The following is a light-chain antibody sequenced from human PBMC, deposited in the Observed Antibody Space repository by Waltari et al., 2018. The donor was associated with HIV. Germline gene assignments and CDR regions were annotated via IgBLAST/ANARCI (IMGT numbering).Light chain of an antibody. CDR1: SSNIGNNN. CDR3: ATWGDSLSGPVV. J-gene: IGLJ2*01. Sequence: QSVLTQPPSASGTPGQRVTISCSGSSSNIGNNNVYWYRQLPGLAPRLLIYRNNHRPSGVPDRFSGSNSGTSASLASSGLRSEDEADYYCATWGDSLSGPVVFGGGTKLTV. V-gene: IGLV1-47*01. CDR2: RNN.